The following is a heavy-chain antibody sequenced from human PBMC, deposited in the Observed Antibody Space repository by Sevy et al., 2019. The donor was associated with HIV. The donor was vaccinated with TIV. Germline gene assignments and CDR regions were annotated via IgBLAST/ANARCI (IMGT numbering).Heavy chain of an antibody. D-gene: IGHD2-8*02. CDR3: ERLVPGDNWFDP. CDR1: GDSMNTYY. CDR2: ILYSGST. V-gene: IGHV4-59*01. Sequence: SETLSLTCTVTGDSMNTYYWAWIRQPPGKSLEWVGYILYSGSTEYSPSLKSRVTMALDKSKNEVSLRLSSVTAADTAVYYCERLVPGDNWFDPWGQGRLVTVSS. J-gene: IGHJ5*02.